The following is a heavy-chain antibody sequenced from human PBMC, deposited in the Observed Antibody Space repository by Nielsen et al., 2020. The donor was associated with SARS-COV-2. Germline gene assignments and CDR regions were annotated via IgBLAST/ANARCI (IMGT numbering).Heavy chain of an antibody. CDR1: GYSFTSYW. V-gene: IGHV5-10-1*01. J-gene: IGHJ6*02. CDR3: ARSSRWGGYYYGMDV. Sequence: GESLKISYKGSGYSFTSYWISWVRQMPGKGLEWMGRIDPSDSYTNYSPSFQGHVTISADKSISTAYLQWSSLKASDTAMYYCARSSRWGGYYYGMDVWGQGTTVTVSS. CDR2: IDPSDSYT. D-gene: IGHD4-23*01.